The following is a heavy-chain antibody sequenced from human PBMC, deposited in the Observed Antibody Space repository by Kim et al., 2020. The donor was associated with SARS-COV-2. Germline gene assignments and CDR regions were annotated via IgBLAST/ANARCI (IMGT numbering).Heavy chain of an antibody. Sequence: GGSLRLSCAASGVTFSSYAMSWVRQAPGKGLECVSAISGSGGSTYYADSVKGRFTISRDNSKNTVYLQMNSLRAEDTAVYYCAKANDYYDSSVGHWGQGTLVTVSS. V-gene: IGHV3-23*01. CDR3: AKANDYYDSSVGH. J-gene: IGHJ4*02. CDR2: ISGSGGST. CDR1: GVTFSSYA. D-gene: IGHD3-22*01.